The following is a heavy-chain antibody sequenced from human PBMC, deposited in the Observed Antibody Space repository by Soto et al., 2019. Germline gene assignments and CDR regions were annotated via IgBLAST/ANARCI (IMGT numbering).Heavy chain of an antibody. J-gene: IGHJ6*02. Sequence: QVQLVQSGAEVKKPGASVKVSCKASGYTFTSYGISWVRQAPGQGPEWMGWISAYNGNTNYAQKLQGRVTMTTDTSTSTAYMELRSLRSVDTAVYYCARDGVDTSTGYYYGMDVWGQGTTVTVSS. D-gene: IGHD5-18*01. CDR3: ARDGVDTSTGYYYGMDV. CDR1: GYTFTSYG. CDR2: ISAYNGNT. V-gene: IGHV1-18*01.